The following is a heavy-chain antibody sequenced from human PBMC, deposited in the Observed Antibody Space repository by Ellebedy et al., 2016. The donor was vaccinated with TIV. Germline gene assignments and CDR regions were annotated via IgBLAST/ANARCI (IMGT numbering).Heavy chain of an antibody. CDR2: ISSSGSTI. Sequence: GESLKISXAASGFTFSDYYMSWIRQAPGKGLEWVSYISSSGSTIYYADSVKGRFTISRDNAKNSLYLQMNSLRAEDTAVYYCARDVPHDYYYGMDVWGQGTTVTVSS. V-gene: IGHV3-11*01. CDR3: ARDVPHDYYYGMDV. J-gene: IGHJ6*02. CDR1: GFTFSDYY.